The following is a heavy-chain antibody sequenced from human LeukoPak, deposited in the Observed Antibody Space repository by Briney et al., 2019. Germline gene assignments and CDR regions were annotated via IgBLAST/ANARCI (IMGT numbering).Heavy chain of an antibody. D-gene: IGHD3-3*01. CDR2: IRYDASNE. Sequence: GGSLRLSCVASGFAFNMYGMHWVRQAPGKGLQWVAFIRYDASNEYYVESVKGRFTISRDNTENTLYLQMNSLRAEDTAAYYCARYDYWSGYYPLDLWGQGTLVTVSS. V-gene: IGHV3-30*02. CDR3: ARYDYWSGYYPLDL. CDR1: GFAFNMYG. J-gene: IGHJ4*02.